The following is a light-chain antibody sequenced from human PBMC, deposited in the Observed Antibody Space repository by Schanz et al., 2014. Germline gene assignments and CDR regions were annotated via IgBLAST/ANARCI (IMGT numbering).Light chain of an antibody. CDR1: SSNIGALYD. CDR2: ANS. CDR3: SSYTSSTLGV. V-gene: IGLV1-40*01. J-gene: IGLJ3*02. Sequence: QSVLTQPPSVSGAPGQRVTISCTGSSSNIGALYDVHWYQQLPGTAPKLLIYANSRRPSGVPDRFSGSKSGTSASLAISGLQSEDEADYYCSSYTSSTLGVFGGGTKLTVL.